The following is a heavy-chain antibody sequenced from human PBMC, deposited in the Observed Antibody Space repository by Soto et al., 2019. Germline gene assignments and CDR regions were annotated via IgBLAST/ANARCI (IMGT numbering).Heavy chain of an antibody. CDR1: GGSISSYY. CDR3: ARAQVTYYYDSSGYSTYNWFDP. J-gene: IGHJ5*02. D-gene: IGHD3-22*01. V-gene: IGHV4-59*08. Sequence: PSETLSLTCTVSGGSISSYYWSWIRQPPGKGLEWIGYIYYSGSTNYNPSLKSRVTISVDTSKNQFSLKLSSVTAADTAVYYCARAQVTYYYDSSGYSTYNWFDPWGQGTLVTVSS. CDR2: IYYSGST.